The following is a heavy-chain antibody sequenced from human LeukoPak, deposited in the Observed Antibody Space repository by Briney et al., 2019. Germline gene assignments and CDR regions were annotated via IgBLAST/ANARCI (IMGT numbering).Heavy chain of an antibody. CDR3: TRQGQLGIGTDY. J-gene: IGHJ4*02. D-gene: IGHD1-1*01. V-gene: IGHV3-73*01. CDR2: IRGKTYNYAT. CDR1: GFTFSGSA. Sequence: GGSLKLSCVASGFTFSGSAMHWVRQASGKGLEWVGRIRGKTYNYATAYAASVKGRFIISRDDSKNTAYLQMNSLNSEDTAVYYCTRQGQLGIGTDYWGQGTLVTVCS.